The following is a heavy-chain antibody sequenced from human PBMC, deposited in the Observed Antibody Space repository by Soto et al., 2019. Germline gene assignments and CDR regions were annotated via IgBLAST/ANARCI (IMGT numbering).Heavy chain of an antibody. J-gene: IGHJ4*02. CDR2: INADNGDS. V-gene: IGHV1-3*01. CDR1: GYAFTSYT. D-gene: IGHD1-26*01. Sequence: QVXXXQSGAEVKKPGASVKVSCNPSGYAFTSYTMHWVRQAPGQGLEWMGWINADNGDSKYSQKFKGRVTMTRDTSASIAYMEMSSLRSEDTAVYYCTRDTGSGLRVEPGIFEYWGQGTLVTVSS. CDR3: TRDTGSGLRVEPGIFEY.